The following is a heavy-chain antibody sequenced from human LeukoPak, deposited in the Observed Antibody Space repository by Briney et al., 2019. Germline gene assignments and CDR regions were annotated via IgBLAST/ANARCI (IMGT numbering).Heavy chain of an antibody. Sequence: GGSLRLSCAASGFNFKDYAMHWVRQAPGKGLEWVSGISWNSGNIGYADSVKGRFTISRDNAKNSLYLQMNSLRAEDTAVYYCARWKISSGWYRWGQGTLVTVSS. CDR2: ISWNSGNI. CDR1: GFNFKDYA. CDR3: ARWKISSGWYR. J-gene: IGHJ4*02. D-gene: IGHD6-19*01. V-gene: IGHV3-9*01.